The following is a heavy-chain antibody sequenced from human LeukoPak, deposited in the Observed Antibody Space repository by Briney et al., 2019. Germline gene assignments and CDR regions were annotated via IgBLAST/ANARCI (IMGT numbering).Heavy chain of an antibody. D-gene: IGHD3-9*01. CDR2: IYPRASHT. CDR3: ARSGDILTGYPLHY. J-gene: IGHJ4*02. Sequence: GGSLEISGEGSGYSFSSYWIGWVRRLPGKGLGGMGIIYPRASHTRYSPSFQGQVTISAHKSISTAYLQWSSLTASDTAMYYCARSGDILTGYPLHYWGQGTLVTVSS. CDR1: GYSFSSYW. V-gene: IGHV5-51*01.